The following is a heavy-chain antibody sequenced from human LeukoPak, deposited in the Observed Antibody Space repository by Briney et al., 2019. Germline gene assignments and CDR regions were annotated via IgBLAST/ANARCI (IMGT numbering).Heavy chain of an antibody. CDR2: INQDGSET. D-gene: IGHD3-22*01. CDR1: GFSFRSHW. V-gene: IGHV3-7*01. J-gene: IGHJ4*02. Sequence: GGSLRLSCAASGFSFRSHWMSWVRQAPGKGLEWVANINQDGSETYYVDSVKGRFIISRDNAKNSLSLQMNSLRAEDTAVYYCARDGVDSGLYFDYWGQGTLVTVSS. CDR3: ARDGVDSGLYFDY.